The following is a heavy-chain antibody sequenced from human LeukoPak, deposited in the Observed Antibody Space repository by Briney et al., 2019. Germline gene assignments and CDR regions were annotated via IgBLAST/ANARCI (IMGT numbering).Heavy chain of an antibody. CDR1: GYSFTSYW. J-gene: IGHJ4*02. CDR2: IYPGDSDT. V-gene: IGHV5-51*01. CDR3: ARHPGYSYGYTSSDY. Sequence: GESLKISCKGSGYSFTSYWIGWVRHMPRKSLEWMGIIYPGDSDTRYSPYFQSQVTISADKSISTAYLQWSSLKASDTAMYYCARHPGYSYGYTSSDYWGQGTLVTVSS. D-gene: IGHD5-18*01.